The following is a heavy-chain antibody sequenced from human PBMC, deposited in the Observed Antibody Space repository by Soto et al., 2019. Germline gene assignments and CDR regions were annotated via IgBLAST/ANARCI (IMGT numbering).Heavy chain of an antibody. Sequence: GGSLRLSCAVSGFNVMSYWMSWVRQAPGKGLEWVAGVKEDGSELYYLHSVRGRFSISRDSAGNALHLTMNYLSAEDTGVYFCVRDIGFDYVNWGQGIPVTVSS. CDR3: VRDIGFDYVN. D-gene: IGHD3-16*01. CDR2: VKEDGSEL. J-gene: IGHJ4*02. V-gene: IGHV3-7*01. CDR1: GFNVMSYW.